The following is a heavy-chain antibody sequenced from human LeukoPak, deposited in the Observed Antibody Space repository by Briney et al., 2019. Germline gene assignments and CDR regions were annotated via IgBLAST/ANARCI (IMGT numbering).Heavy chain of an antibody. V-gene: IGHV4-59*01. J-gene: IGHJ1*01. CDR3: ARGGWYPESFQH. CDR1: GGSISSYY. CDR2: IYYSGST. D-gene: IGHD6-19*01. Sequence: SETPSLTCTVSGGSISSYYRNWIRQPPGKGLEWIGYIYYSGSTNYNPSLKSRVTISVDTSKNQFSLKLSSVTAADTAVYYCARGGWYPESFQHWGQGALVTVSS.